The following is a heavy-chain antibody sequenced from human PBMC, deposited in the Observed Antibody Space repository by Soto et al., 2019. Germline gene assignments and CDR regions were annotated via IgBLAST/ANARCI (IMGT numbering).Heavy chain of an antibody. V-gene: IGHV3-64*04. CDR2: ISSNGGST. J-gene: IGHJ4*02. CDR3: ARVAAAGTPHPYFDY. D-gene: IGHD6-13*01. CDR1: GFTFSSYA. Sequence: PGGSLRLSCSVSGFTFSSYAMHWVRQAPGKGLEYVSSISSNGGSTYYADSVKGRFTISRDNPKNTLYLQMNSLRAEDTAVYYCARVAAAGTPHPYFDYWGQGTLVTVSS.